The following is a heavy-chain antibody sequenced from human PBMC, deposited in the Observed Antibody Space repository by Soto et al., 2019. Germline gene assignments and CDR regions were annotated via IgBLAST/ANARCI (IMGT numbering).Heavy chain of an antibody. J-gene: IGHJ3*02. CDR3: AKGLLAIVGTTLPRDAFNI. V-gene: IGHV3-30*18. CDR2: ISHDGSYK. Sequence: GGSLRLSCGASGFSFTTYVMHWVRQAPGNGLEWVAVISHDGSYKYYGDAVKGRFNISRDTSKNAEHLEMNSLRPEDTAVYYCAKGLLAIVGTTLPRDAFNIWGQGTMVTV. CDR1: GFSFTTYV. D-gene: IGHD1-26*01.